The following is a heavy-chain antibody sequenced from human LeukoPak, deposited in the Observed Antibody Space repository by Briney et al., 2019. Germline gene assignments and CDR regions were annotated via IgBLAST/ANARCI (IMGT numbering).Heavy chain of an antibody. CDR1: YDSVSDYF. D-gene: IGHD2-2*01. CDR3: VKSSSSRFDP. Sequence: PSETLSLTCTVSYDSVSDYFRSWIRQPPGKGLEWIAYIRNSGPTRYNPSLLSRVTISLDTSKNQFSLKLTSVTAADTARYYCVKSSSSRFDPWGQGTLVTVSS. CDR2: IRNSGPT. J-gene: IGHJ5*02. V-gene: IGHV4-59*02.